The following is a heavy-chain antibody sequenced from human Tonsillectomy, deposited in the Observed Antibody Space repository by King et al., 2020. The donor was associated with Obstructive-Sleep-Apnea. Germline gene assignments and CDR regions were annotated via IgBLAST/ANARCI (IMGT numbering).Heavy chain of an antibody. J-gene: IGHJ4*02. V-gene: IGHV7-4-1*02. CDR3: ARRPTTDITCSGASCYYPKFDY. D-gene: IGHD2-15*01. Sequence: QLVQSGSELKKPGASVKVSCKASGYTFTNYVMNWVRQAPGQGLEWMGWINTNTGNPTYAQGFTGRFVFSLDASVSTAYLQISGLKAEDTAVYYCARRPTTDITCSGASCYYPKFDYWGQGTLVTVSS. CDR1: GYTFTNYV. CDR2: INTNTGNP.